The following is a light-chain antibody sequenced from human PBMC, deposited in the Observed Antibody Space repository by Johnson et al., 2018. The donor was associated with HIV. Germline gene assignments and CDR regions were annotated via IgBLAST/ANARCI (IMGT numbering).Light chain of an antibody. CDR3: GTWDSSLSAYV. CDR1: SSNIGDNY. J-gene: IGLJ1*01. CDR2: DNN. Sequence: SVLTQPPSVSAAPGQKVTISCSGSSSNIGDNYVSWYQQVPVTAPKLLIYDNNKRPSGIPDRFSGSKSGTSATLGITGLQTGDEADYYCGTWDSSLSAYVFGTGTKVTVL. V-gene: IGLV1-51*01.